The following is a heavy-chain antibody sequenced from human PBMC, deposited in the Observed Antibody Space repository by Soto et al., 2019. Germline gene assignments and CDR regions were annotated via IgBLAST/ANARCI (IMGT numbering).Heavy chain of an antibody. V-gene: IGHV3-23*01. Sequence: EVQLLESGGGLVQPGGSLRLSCAASGFTFSEYSMTWVRQAPGMGQEWVSTISGGGSTTYYADSVEGRFIISRDNSKNTVYLQLDSLRVEDTAVYYCVRRAGECNGGSCYSRFWGQGSLVTVSS. D-gene: IGHD2-15*01. CDR2: ISGGGSTT. CDR3: VRRAGECNGGSCYSRF. CDR1: GFTFSEYS. J-gene: IGHJ4*02.